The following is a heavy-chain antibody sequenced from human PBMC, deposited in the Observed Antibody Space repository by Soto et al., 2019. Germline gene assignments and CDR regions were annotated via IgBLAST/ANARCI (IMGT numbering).Heavy chain of an antibody. CDR2: IIPIFGTA. Sequence: ASVKVSCKASGGTFSSYAISWVRQAPGQGLEWMGGIIPIFGTANYAQKFQGRVTITADESTSTAYMELSSLRSEDTAVYYCARDRVEGGYDVFDYWGQGTLVTVSS. CDR1: GGTFSSYA. CDR3: ARDRVEGGYDVFDY. D-gene: IGHD5-12*01. J-gene: IGHJ4*02. V-gene: IGHV1-69*13.